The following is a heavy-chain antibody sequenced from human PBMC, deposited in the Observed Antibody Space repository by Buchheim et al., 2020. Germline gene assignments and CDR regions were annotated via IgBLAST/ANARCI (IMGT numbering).Heavy chain of an antibody. V-gene: IGHV2-70*15. CDR1: GYSLSTSGMC. Sequence: QVTLRESGPALVKPTQTLTLTCTFSGYSLSTSGMCVSWIRQPPGKALEWLARIDWVDDKYYSTSLKTRPTISKDTSKNQLVLTMTNMDPVDTATYYCARMTYGGNSSGSWFDPWGQGTL. J-gene: IGHJ5*02. CDR3: ARMTYGGNSSGSWFDP. D-gene: IGHD4-23*01. CDR2: IDWVDDK.